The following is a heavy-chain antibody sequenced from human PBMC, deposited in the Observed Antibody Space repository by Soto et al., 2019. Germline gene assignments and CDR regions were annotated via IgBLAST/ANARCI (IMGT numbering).Heavy chain of an antibody. J-gene: IGHJ6*02. V-gene: IGHV3-21*01. Sequence: GGSLRLSCAASGFTFSSYSMNWVRQAPGKGLEWVSSISSSSSYIYYADSVKGRFTISRDNAKNSLYLQMNSLRAEDTAVYYCTRDSSYDFCGGYLNYYYYGMGVWGQGTTVTVAS. CDR2: ISSSSSYI. CDR3: TRDSSYDFCGGYLNYYYYGMGV. D-gene: IGHD3-3*01. CDR1: GFTFSSYS.